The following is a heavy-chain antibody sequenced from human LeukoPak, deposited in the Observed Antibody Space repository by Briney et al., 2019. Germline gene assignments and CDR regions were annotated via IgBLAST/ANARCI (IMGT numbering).Heavy chain of an antibody. D-gene: IGHD4-23*01. V-gene: IGHV1-69*13. CDR3: ARPLRGNSAFDY. CDR1: GGTFSSYA. CDR2: IIPIFGTA. Sequence: SVKVSCKASGGTFSSYAISWGRQAPGQGLEWMGGIIPIFGTANYAQKFQGRVTITADESTSTAYMELSSLRSEDTAVYYCARPLRGNSAFDYWGQGTLVTVSS. J-gene: IGHJ4*02.